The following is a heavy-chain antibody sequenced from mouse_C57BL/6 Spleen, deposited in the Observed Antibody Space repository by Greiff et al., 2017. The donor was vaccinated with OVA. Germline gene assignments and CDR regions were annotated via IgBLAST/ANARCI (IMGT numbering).Heavy chain of an antibody. D-gene: IGHD2-4*01. J-gene: IGHJ3*01. CDR2: IWSDGST. CDR1: GFSLTSYG. CDR3: ARHDDYDDGSFAY. Sequence: QVQLKESGPGLVAPSQSLSITCTVSGFSLTSYGVHWVRQPPGKGLEWLVVIWSDGSTTYNSALKSRLSISKDNSKSQVFLKMNSLQTDDTAMYYCARHDDYDDGSFAYWGQGTLVTVSA. V-gene: IGHV2-6-1*01.